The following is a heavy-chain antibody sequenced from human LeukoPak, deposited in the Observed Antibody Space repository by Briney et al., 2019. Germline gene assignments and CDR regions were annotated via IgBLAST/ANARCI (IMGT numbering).Heavy chain of an antibody. Sequence: GESLKISCKGSGYSFTSYWIGWVRQMPGKGLGWMGVIYPDDSDTRYSPSFQGQVTISADKSISTAYLQWSSLKASDTARYYCARTRSVDAFDIWGQGTMVTVSS. CDR1: GYSFTSYW. CDR2: IYPDDSDT. V-gene: IGHV5-51*01. CDR3: ARTRSVDAFDI. D-gene: IGHD2-15*01. J-gene: IGHJ3*02.